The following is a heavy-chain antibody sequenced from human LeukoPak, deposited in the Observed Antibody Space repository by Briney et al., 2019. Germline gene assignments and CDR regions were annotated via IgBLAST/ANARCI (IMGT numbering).Heavy chain of an antibody. J-gene: IGHJ3*02. CDR2: IYYSGST. V-gene: IGHV4-59*01. Sequence: TPSETLSLTCTVSGGSISSYYWSWIRQPPGKGLEWIGYIYYSGSTNYNPSLKSRVTISVDTSKNQFSLKLSSVTAADTAVYYCARGGGGRAFDIWGQGTMVTVSS. CDR3: ARGGGGRAFDI. D-gene: IGHD1-1*01. CDR1: GGSISSYY.